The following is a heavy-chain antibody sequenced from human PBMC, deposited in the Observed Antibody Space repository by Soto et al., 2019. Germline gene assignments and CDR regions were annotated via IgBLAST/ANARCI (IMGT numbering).Heavy chain of an antibody. Sequence: SGTLSLTSAVSGGSISSSYWSWILKPPGKGLEYIGYIYYSGNINYNPSLKSRVTISVDTSKNQFSLNLSSVTAADTAVYYCVSLMAVAGAFGYWGQGILVTVSS. CDR3: VSLMAVAGAFGY. CDR1: GGSISSSY. J-gene: IGHJ4*02. CDR2: IYYSGNI. D-gene: IGHD6-19*01. V-gene: IGHV4-59*01.